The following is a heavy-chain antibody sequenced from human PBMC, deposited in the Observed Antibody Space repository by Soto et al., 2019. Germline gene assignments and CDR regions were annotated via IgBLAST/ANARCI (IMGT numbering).Heavy chain of an antibody. CDR2: ISGSGANT. D-gene: IGHD5-18*01. V-gene: IGHV3-23*01. CDR3: VKTLQYSYGLPF. CDR1: GCAFYSYA. Sequence: LRLSXRACGCAFYSYAMDFVGQATGKGLEWVSTISGSGANTYYADSVKGRFTISRDNSKNTLYLQMSSLRAEDMAVYDCVKTLQYSYGLPFWGKGTLVTVSS. J-gene: IGHJ4*02.